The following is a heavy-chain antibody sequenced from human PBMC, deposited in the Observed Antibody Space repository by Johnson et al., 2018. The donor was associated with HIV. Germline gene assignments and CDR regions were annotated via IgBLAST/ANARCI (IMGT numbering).Heavy chain of an antibody. CDR1: GFTFSSYG. CDR2: ISYDGSDK. D-gene: IGHD3-16*01. CDR3: ATSHGGHGALDI. Sequence: QVHLVESGGGVVQPGGSLRLSCAASGFTFSSYGMHWVRQAPAKGLEWVAFISYDGSDKDNADSVRGRFTISRDNSKNTLYLQMNSLRAEDTAVYYCATSHGGHGALDIWGQGTLVTVSS. V-gene: IGHV3-30*19. J-gene: IGHJ3*02.